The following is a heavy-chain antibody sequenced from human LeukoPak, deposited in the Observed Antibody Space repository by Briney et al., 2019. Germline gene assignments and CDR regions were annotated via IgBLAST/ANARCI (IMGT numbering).Heavy chain of an antibody. CDR2: IYTSGST. CDR1: GGSISSGSYY. CDR3: ARRGSSWFFDY. J-gene: IGHJ4*02. D-gene: IGHD6-13*01. Sequence: PSETLSLTCTVSGGSISSGSYYWSWIRQPAGKGLEWIGRIYTSGSTNYNPSLKSRVTISVDTSNNQFSLKLSSVTAADTAVYYCARRGSSWFFDYWGQGALVTVSS. V-gene: IGHV4-61*02.